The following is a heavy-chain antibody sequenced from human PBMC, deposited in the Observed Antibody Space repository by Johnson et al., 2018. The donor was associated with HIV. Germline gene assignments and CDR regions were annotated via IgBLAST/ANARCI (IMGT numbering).Heavy chain of an antibody. D-gene: IGHD4-17*01. CDR2: ISYDGSNK. V-gene: IGHV3-30-3*01. Sequence: QVQLVESGGGLAQPGGSLRLSCAASGFTFSSYAMHWVRQAPGKGLARVAVISYDGSNKYYADSVKGRFTVSRDNSKNSLHLQMSSLRAEDTALYYCARDLGRWAVTTDDGLDIWGQGTMVTVSS. CDR3: ARDLGRWAVTTDDGLDI. J-gene: IGHJ3*02. CDR1: GFTFSSYA.